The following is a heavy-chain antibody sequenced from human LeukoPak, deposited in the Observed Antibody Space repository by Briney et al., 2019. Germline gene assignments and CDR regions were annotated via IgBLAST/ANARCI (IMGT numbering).Heavy chain of an antibody. CDR2: IYYSGST. J-gene: IGHJ3*02. CDR1: GGSISSSSYY. CDR3: ARASTGIKAFDI. D-gene: IGHD1-1*01. V-gene: IGHV4-39*07. Sequence: PSETLSLTCTVSGGSISSSSYYWGWIRQPPGKGLEWIGSIYYSGSTYYNPSLKSRVTISVDTYKNQFSLKLSSVTAADTAVYYCARASTGIKAFDIWGQGTMVTVSS.